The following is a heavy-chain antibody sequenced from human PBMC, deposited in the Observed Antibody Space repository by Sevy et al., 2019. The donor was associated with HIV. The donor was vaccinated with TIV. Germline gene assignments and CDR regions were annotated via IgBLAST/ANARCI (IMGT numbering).Heavy chain of an antibody. CDR3: ARAGGDCYSKNECWFVS. D-gene: IGHD2-21*01. CDR1: GFTFSAYS. J-gene: IGHJ5*01. CDR2: ISSSSGAI. V-gene: IGHV3-48*01. Sequence: GGSLRLSCAASGFTFSAYSMNWVRQAPGKGLEWVSYISSSSGAIYYADSVKGQFTISRDNAKSSLYLQMNGLRAEDTAVYYCARAGGDCYSKNECWFVSWGQGTLVTVSS.